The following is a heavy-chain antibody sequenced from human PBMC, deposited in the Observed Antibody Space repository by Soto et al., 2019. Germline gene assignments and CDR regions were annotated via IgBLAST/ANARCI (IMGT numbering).Heavy chain of an antibody. CDR1: GFTFSSSE. V-gene: IGHV3-48*03. CDR2: IHPSGQPI. J-gene: IGHJ3*01. CDR3: ARRASR. D-gene: IGHD1-26*01. Sequence: EVQLVESGGGLIQPGGSLRLSCAASGFTFSSSEMYWVRQAPGKGLEWVSYIHPSGQPIFYAESVKGRFTISRDNAKNSLYLQMSSLRAEDSAVYYCARRASRGGQGTMVTVSS.